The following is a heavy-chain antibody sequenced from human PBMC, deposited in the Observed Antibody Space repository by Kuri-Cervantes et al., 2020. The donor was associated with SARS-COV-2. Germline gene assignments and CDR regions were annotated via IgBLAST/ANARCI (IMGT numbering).Heavy chain of an antibody. Sequence: SETLSLTCTVSGGSISSYYWSWIRQPPGKGLEWMGYIYYSGSTNYNPSLKSRVTISVDTSKNQFSLKLSSVTAADTAVYYCARVGTRRITIFGVVNNWYFDLWGRGTLVTVSS. CDR1: GGSISSYY. CDR3: ARVGTRRITIFGVVNNWYFDL. D-gene: IGHD3-3*01. V-gene: IGHV4-59*01. CDR2: IYYSGST. J-gene: IGHJ2*01.